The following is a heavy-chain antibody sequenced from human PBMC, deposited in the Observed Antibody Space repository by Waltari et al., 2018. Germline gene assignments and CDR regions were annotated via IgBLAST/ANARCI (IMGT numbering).Heavy chain of an antibody. CDR3: ARDPPGPIFGPPNYYYGMDV. CDR1: GGSISSSSYY. Sequence: QLQLQESGPGLVKPSETLSLTCTVSGGSISSSSYYWGWLRQPPGKGLEWIGSIYYSGSTYYNPALKSRVTISVDTSKNQFSLKLSSVTAADTAVYYCARDPPGPIFGPPNYYYGMDVWGQGTTVTVSS. J-gene: IGHJ6*02. CDR2: IYYSGST. V-gene: IGHV4-39*07. D-gene: IGHD3-3*01.